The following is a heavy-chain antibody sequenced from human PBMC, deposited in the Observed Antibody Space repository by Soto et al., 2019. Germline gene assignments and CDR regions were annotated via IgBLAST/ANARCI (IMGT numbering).Heavy chain of an antibody. D-gene: IGHD6-13*01. V-gene: IGHV3-30*03. J-gene: IGHJ4*02. CDR1: GFTFNNFA. Sequence: GGSLRLSCAASGFTFNNFAMHWVRQAPGKGLEWVAVISYDGGDKYYADSVKGRFTISRDNSKNTLYLQMNGLRAEDTAVYYCARDLSTGAADYYFDYWGQGALVTVSA. CDR2: ISYDGGDK. CDR3: ARDLSTGAADYYFDY.